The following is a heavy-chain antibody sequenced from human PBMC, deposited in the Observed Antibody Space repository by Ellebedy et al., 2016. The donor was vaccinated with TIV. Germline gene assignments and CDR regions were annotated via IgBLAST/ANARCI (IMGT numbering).Heavy chain of an antibody. CDR2: ISWNSGSI. V-gene: IGHV3-9*03. CDR1: GLTFGTSW. J-gene: IGHJ6*02. CDR3: AKGVVGDPYYYGMDV. D-gene: IGHD2-2*01. Sequence: SLKISCAASGLTFGTSWMAWVRQAPGKGLEWVSGISWNSGSIGYADSVKGRFTISRDNAKNSLYLQMNSLRAEDMALYYCAKGVVGDPYYYGMDVWGQGTTVTVSS.